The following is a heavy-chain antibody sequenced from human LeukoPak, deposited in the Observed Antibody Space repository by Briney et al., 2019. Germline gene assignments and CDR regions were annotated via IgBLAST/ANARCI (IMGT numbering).Heavy chain of an antibody. J-gene: IGHJ4*02. Sequence: GGSLRLSCAASGFTFDDYAMHWVRQAPGEGLEWVSLISGDGGSTYYADSVKGRFTISRDNSKNSLYLQMNSLRTEDTALYYCAKANYDILTGYYRGSYFDHWGQGTLVTVSS. D-gene: IGHD3-9*01. V-gene: IGHV3-43*02. CDR1: GFTFDDYA. CDR2: ISGDGGST. CDR3: AKANYDILTGYYRGSYFDH.